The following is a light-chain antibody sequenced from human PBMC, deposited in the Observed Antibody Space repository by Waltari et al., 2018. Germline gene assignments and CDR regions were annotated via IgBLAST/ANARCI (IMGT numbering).Light chain of an antibody. J-gene: IGKJ4*01. CDR2: AAT. V-gene: IGKV1-17*01. CDR3: LHHNSYPPT. CDR1: QGISSY. Sequence: DIQMTHSPSSLSASVGDTVTITCRASQGISSYLNWFQQKRGKAPKLLIYAATTLQRGVPSRFSGRGSGTEFTLTISSLQPEDFAAYYGLHHNSYPPTFGGGTKVEIK.